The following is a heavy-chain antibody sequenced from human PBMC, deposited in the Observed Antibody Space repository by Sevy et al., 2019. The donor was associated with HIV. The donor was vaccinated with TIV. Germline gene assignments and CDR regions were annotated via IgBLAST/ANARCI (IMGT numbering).Heavy chain of an antibody. J-gene: IGHJ4*02. CDR2: ISDSGEST. V-gene: IGHV3-23*01. CDR3: QIRDSAAAGSY. D-gene: IGHD6-13*01. CDR1: GFTFGSYA. Sequence: GGSLRLSCAASGFTFGSYAMSWVRQAPGKGLEWVSAISDSGESTYYTASVKGRFPISRDNSKNTLFLQMNSLRAEDTATYYCQIRDSAAAGSYWGQGTLVTVSS.